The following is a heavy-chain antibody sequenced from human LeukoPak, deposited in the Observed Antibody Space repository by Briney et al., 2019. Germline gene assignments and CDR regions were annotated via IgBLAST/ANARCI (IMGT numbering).Heavy chain of an antibody. CDR1: GFTFSSYW. CDR2: IKQDGSEK. V-gene: IGHV3-7*01. D-gene: IGHD4-17*01. Sequence: GGSLRLSCAASGFTFSSYWMSWVRQAPGKGLEWVANIKQDGSEKYYVDSVKGRFTISRDNAKNSLYLQMNSLRAEDTAVYYCAREVWVTTGYRWFDPWGQGTLVTVSS. CDR3: AREVWVTTGYRWFDP. J-gene: IGHJ5*02.